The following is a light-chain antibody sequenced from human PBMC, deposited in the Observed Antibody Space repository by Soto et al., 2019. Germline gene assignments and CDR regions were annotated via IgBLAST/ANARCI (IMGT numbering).Light chain of an antibody. J-gene: IGLJ2*01. CDR2: VNN. Sequence: QSALTQPPSVSGAPGQRVTISCTGSSSNIGAGYDVSWYQQLPGTAPKLLIYVNNNRPSGVPDRFSGSKSGTSASLDITGLQAGDEADYFCQSFDSSLSVVVFGGGTKLTVL. V-gene: IGLV1-40*01. CDR3: QSFDSSLSVVV. CDR1: SSNIGAGYD.